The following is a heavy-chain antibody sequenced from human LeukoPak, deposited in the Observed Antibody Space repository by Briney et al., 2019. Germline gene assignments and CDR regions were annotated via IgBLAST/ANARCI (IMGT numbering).Heavy chain of an antibody. CDR1: GGXIDITNY. CDR3: TRENRPFCPFAY. J-gene: IGHJ4*02. CDR2: ISHSGTT. D-gene: IGHD2/OR15-2a*01. V-gene: IGHV4-4*03. Sequence: PPGTLSLTCAVSGGXIDITNYWSWVRQAPGKGLEWIGEISHSGTTNYSPSLWSRVAMSLDRANNQFSLNLTSVTDADTAVYYCTRENRPFCPFAYWGQGVLVTVSS.